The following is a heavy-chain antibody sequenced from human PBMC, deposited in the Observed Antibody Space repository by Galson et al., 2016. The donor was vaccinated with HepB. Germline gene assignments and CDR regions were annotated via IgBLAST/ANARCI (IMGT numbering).Heavy chain of an antibody. D-gene: IGHD4-23*01. V-gene: IGHV3-74*01. CDR3: VRDHSVVPTTAYIWFDP. CDR2: INSDGTIS. CDR1: GFAFSSHW. J-gene: IGHJ5*02. Sequence: SLRLSCAASGFAFSSHWMHWVRQALGKGLVWVSRINSDGTISNYADSVKGRFTISRDNAKNTLYLQMNSLRAEDTAVYFCVRDHSVVPTTAYIWFDPWGRGTLVTVSS.